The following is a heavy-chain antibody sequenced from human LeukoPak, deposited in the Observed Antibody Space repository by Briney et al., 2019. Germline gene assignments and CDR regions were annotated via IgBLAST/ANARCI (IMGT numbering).Heavy chain of an antibody. CDR1: GGSFSGYY. J-gene: IGHJ4*02. D-gene: IGHD4-17*01. V-gene: IGHV4-34*01. CDR2: INHSGST. CDR3: ARKMTTVTTPIDY. Sequence: SETLSLTRAVYGGSFSGYYWSWIRQPPGKGLEWIGEINHSGSTNYNPYLKRRVTISVDTSKNQFSLKLSSVTAADTAVYYCARKMTTVTTPIDYWGQGTMVADPS.